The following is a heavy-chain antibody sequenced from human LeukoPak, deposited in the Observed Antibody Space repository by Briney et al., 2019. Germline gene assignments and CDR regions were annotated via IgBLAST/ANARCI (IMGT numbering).Heavy chain of an antibody. CDR1: GYTFTSYD. D-gene: IGHD1-26*01. J-gene: IGHJ3*02. V-gene: IGHV1-8*03. Sequence: ASVKVSCKASGYTFTSYDINWVRQATGQGLGWMGWMNPNSGNTGYAQKFQGRVTITRNTSISTAYMELSSLRSEDTAVYYCARGGSYWRDAFDIWGQGTMVTVSS. CDR2: MNPNSGNT. CDR3: ARGGSYWRDAFDI.